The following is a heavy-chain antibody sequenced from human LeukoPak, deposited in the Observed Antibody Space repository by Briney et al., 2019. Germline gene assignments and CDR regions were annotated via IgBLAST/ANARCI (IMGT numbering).Heavy chain of an antibody. CDR2: INAGNGNT. CDR1: GYTFTSYA. J-gene: IGHJ4*02. V-gene: IGHV1-3*01. Sequence: ASVKVSCKASGYTFTSYAMHWVRQAPGQRLEWMGWINAGNGNTKYSQKFQGRVTITRDTSASTAYMELISLRSEDTAVYYCARADAREYSYGPAKSPKFDYWGQGTLVTVSS. D-gene: IGHD5-18*01. CDR3: ARADAREYSYGPAKSPKFDY.